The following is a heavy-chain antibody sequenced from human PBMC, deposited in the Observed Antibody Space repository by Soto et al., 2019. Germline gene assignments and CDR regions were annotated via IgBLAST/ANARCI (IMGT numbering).Heavy chain of an antibody. V-gene: IGHV1-69*05. J-gene: IGHJ6*02. Sequence: QVQLVQSGAEVKKPGSSVTVSCKASGGTFGNSAISWVRQAPGQGLEWMGGIIPIFPTPDYAQKFPGRVMITSDEATSTVYMESTSLRSEDTAVYYCARAKDRIQLGVTYYYAMEAWGQGTTVTVSS. D-gene: IGHD5-18*01. CDR2: IIPIFPTP. CDR1: GGTFGNSA. CDR3: ARAKDRIQLGVTYYYAMEA.